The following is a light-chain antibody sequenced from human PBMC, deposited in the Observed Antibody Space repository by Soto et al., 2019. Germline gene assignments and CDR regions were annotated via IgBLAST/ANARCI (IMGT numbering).Light chain of an antibody. Sequence: DIQMTQSPSTLSASVGDRVTITCRASQNINTWVAWYQQKPGKAPKLLIYDASSLQTGVPSRFSGSGSGTDFSLTISSLQPEDFATYYCQQSYSTPPWTFGQGTKVDIK. J-gene: IGKJ1*01. CDR2: DAS. CDR3: QQSYSTPPWT. V-gene: IGKV1-39*01. CDR1: QNINTW.